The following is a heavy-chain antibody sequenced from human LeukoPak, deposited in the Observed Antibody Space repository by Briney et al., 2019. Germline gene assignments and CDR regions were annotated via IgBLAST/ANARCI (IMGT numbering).Heavy chain of an antibody. CDR3: ATLNCSSTSCQRNPFDY. V-gene: IGHV1-46*01. Sequence: ASVKVSCKASGYTLTSYYMHWVRQAPGQGLEWMGIINPSGGSTSYAQKFQGRVTMTRDTSTSTVYMELSSLGSEDTAVYYCATLNCSSTSCQRNPFDYWGQGTLVTVSS. D-gene: IGHD2-2*01. CDR1: GYTLTSYY. CDR2: INPSGGST. J-gene: IGHJ4*02.